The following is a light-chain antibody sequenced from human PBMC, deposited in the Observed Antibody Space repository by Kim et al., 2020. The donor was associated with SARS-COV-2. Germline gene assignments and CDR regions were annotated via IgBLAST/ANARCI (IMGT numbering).Light chain of an antibody. Sequence: DIQMTQSPSSLSASVGDRVTITCRASQGISSYLAWYQQRPGTVPKLLIYAASTLQSGVPSRFSGSGSGTDFTLTISSLQPEDVATYYCQKYNSAPLTFGGGTKLEIK. CDR1: QGISSY. CDR2: AAS. CDR3: QKYNSAPLT. J-gene: IGKJ4*01. V-gene: IGKV1-27*01.